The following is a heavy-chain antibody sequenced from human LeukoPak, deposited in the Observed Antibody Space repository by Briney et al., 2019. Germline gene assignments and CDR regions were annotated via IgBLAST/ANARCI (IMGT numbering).Heavy chain of an antibody. CDR3: ARDPRSSGYCSGGSCSDWFDP. J-gene: IGHJ5*02. CDR1: GGSVSRGSYY. V-gene: IGHV4-61*01. Sequence: SETLSLTCTASGGSVSRGSYYWSWIRQPPGKGLEWIGYIYYSGSTNYNPSLKSRVTISVDTSKNQFSLKLSSVTAADTAVYYCARDPRSSGYCSGGSCSDWFDPWGQGTLVTVSS. CDR2: IYYSGST. D-gene: IGHD2-15*01.